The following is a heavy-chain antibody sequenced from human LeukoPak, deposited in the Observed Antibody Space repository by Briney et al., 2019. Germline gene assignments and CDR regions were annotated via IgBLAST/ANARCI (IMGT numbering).Heavy chain of an antibody. CDR3: ARGYYYGSGSYYNVDAFDI. Sequence: GESLKISCKASGYSFTSYWIGWVRRMPGKGLEWMGIIYPGDSDTRYSPSFQGRVTTSADKSISTAYLQWSSLKASDTAMYYCARGYYYGSGSYYNVDAFDIWGQGTMVTVSS. J-gene: IGHJ3*02. D-gene: IGHD3-10*01. V-gene: IGHV5-51*01. CDR2: IYPGDSDT. CDR1: GYSFTSYW.